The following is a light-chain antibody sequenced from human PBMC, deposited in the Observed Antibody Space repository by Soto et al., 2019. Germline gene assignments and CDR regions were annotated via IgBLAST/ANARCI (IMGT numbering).Light chain of an antibody. J-gene: IGKJ1*01. CDR3: QQYGNGPWT. Sequence: EIVLTQSPATLSSSPGERATLSCRASQTVGVRLSWYQHKPGQAPRLIIYEASSRTAGIPDRFSGSGSGTEFTLTISRLEPEDFAVYYCQQYGNGPWTFGQGTKVDI. CDR1: QTVGVRL. CDR2: EAS. V-gene: IGKV3-20*01.